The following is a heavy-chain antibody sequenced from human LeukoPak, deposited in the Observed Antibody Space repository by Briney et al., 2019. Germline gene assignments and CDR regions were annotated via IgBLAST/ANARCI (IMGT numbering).Heavy chain of an antibody. V-gene: IGHV3-7*02. CDR1: GFTFSSYW. CDR2: IKQDGSEK. CDR3: AKVFYYGSRSFYPLHI. D-gene: IGHD3-10*01. J-gene: IGHJ3*02. Sequence: PGGSLRLSCAASGFTFSSYWMSWVRQAPGKGLEWVANIKQDGSEKYYADSVKGRFTISRDNSKNTLYLQMNSLRAEDTAVYYCAKVFYYGSRSFYPLHIWGQGTMVTVSS.